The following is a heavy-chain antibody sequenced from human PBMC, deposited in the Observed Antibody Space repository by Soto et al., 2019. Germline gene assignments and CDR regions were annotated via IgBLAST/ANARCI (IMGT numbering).Heavy chain of an antibody. Sequence: AAVKVSCKSSGYAFTGYYIHWVRQAPGQGLEWMGWINPNSGDTNYAQKFQGRVTMTRDASFSTAYMELSSLRSDDTAVYYCATRYSYVHFWGQGTLVTVSS. D-gene: IGHD5-18*01. CDR3: ATRYSYVHF. V-gene: IGHV1-2*02. CDR2: INPNSGDT. CDR1: GYAFTGYY. J-gene: IGHJ4*02.